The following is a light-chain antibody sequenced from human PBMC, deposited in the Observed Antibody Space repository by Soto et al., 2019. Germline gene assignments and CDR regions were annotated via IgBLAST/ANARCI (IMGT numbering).Light chain of an antibody. CDR2: TAS. CDR3: QKYDSAPWT. CDR1: RGIGNS. J-gene: IGKJ1*01. Sequence: IQMTQSQSSLSPSLGDRATTTCRGSRGIGNSLAWYQQKPGRVPNLLMYTASTLLSGVPSRFSGSGSGTDFTLTISSLQPEDVATYYCQKYDSAPWTFGQGTKVEIK. V-gene: IGKV1-27*01.